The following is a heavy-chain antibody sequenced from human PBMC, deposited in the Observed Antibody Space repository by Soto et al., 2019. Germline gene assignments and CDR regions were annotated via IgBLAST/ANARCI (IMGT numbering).Heavy chain of an antibody. J-gene: IGHJ4*02. CDR2: ISGSGGST. Sequence: EVQLLESGGGLVQPGGSLRLSCAASGFTFSSYAMSWVRQAPGKGLEWVSAISGSGGSTYYADSLKGRFTISRDNSKNTLYLQMNSLRAEDTAVYYCAKEGYYDILTGYYFGYYFDYWGQGTLVTVSS. D-gene: IGHD3-9*01. CDR3: AKEGYYDILTGYYFGYYFDY. CDR1: GFTFSSYA. V-gene: IGHV3-23*01.